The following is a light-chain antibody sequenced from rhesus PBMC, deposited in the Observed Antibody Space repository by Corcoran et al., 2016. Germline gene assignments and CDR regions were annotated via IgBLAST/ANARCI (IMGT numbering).Light chain of an antibody. CDR1: QSLLHSNVNPS. V-gene: IGKV2S2*01. Sequence: DIVMTQTPLSLPVTPGEPASISCRSSQSLLHSNVNPSLDWYLQKPGQSPRLLIYKVTNRESGVPDRVGGSGSDTDFTLKISRVEPEDVGAYCCMQGTKDRFGQGTKVEIK. CDR2: KVT. CDR3: MQGTKDR. J-gene: IGKJ2*01.